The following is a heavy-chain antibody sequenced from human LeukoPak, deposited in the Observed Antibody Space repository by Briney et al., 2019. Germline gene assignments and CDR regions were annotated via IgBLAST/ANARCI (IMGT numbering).Heavy chain of an antibody. CDR1: GGSISSNVYY. Sequence: SETLSLTCTVSGGSISSNVYYWAWIRQPPGKGLEWIGSIYSSVSTYYNPSLKSRVTISVDTSKNQFSLRLSSVTAADTALYYCTYSGSYGHLGYWGQGIPVTVSS. CDR2: IYSSVST. J-gene: IGHJ4*02. CDR3: TYSGSYGHLGY. D-gene: IGHD1-26*01. V-gene: IGHV4-39*01.